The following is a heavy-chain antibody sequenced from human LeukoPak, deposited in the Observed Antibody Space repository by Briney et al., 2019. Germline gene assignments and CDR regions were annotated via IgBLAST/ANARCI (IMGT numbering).Heavy chain of an antibody. J-gene: IGHJ5*02. CDR1: DGSISSYY. V-gene: IGHV4-59*01. CDR3: ARSWPIAAAGTHGGWFDP. CDR2: IYYSGST. D-gene: IGHD6-13*01. Sequence: KPSETLSLTCTVSDGSISSYYWSWIRQPPGKGLEWIGYIYYSGSTNYNPSLKSRVTISVDTSKNQFSLKLSSVTAADTAVYYCARSWPIAAAGTHGGWFDPWGQGTLVTVSS.